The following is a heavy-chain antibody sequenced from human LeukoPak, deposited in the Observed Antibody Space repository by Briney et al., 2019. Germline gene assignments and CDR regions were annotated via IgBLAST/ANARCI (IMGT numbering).Heavy chain of an antibody. CDR1: AGSIRSSH. D-gene: IGHD1-26*01. V-gene: IGHV4-59*07. J-gene: IGHJ1*01. CDR2: IYYSGST. Sequence: SDPRSLTCTGSAGSIRSSHGILIQHRPGPELLFLGYIYYSGSTNYNPSLKSRVTISVDTSKNQFSLKLSSVTAADTAVYYCARNGTPGSKYFQHWGQGTLVTVSS. CDR3: ARNGTPGSKYFQH.